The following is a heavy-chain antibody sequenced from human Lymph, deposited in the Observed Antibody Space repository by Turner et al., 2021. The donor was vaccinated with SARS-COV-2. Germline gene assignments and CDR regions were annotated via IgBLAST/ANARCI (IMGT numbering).Heavy chain of an antibody. J-gene: IGHJ5*02. D-gene: IGHD3-9*01. CDR1: GYTFTRYD. V-gene: IGHV1-8*01. CDR2: MDPNRGNT. CDR3: ARAAQLTVWFDP. Sequence: QVQLVQSGAEVKKPGASVTVSCMASGYTFTRYDINWVRQATGQGLEWMGWMDPNRGNTGYAQKFQGRVTMTRNTSISTAYMELSSLRSEDTAVYYCARAAQLTVWFDPWGQGTLVTVSS.